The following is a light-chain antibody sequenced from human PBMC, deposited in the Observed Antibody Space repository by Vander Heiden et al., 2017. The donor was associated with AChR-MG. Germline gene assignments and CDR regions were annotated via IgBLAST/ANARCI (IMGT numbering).Light chain of an antibody. CDR3: QSYDSSLSVNWV. J-gene: IGLJ3*02. CDR1: SSSIGAGYD. CDR2: GNS. Sequence: QSVLTQPPSVSGAPGPRVTISCPGSSSSIGAGYDVNGYQQLPGTAPKLLIYGNSNRPAGVPDTVSGSKSGTSASRAITGLQAEEEADYYCQSYDSSLSVNWVFGGGTKLTVL. V-gene: IGLV1-40*01.